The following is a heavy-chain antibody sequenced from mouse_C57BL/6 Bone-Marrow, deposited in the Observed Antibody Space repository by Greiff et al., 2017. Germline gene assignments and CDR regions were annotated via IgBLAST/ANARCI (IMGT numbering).Heavy chain of an antibody. CDR3: AGYYYGSSYPFAY. D-gene: IGHD1-1*01. Sequence: EVKLVESGGGLVQPGGSLKLSCAASGFTFSDYGMAWVRQAPRKGPAWVAFISNLAYSIYYADTVTGRFTISRENAKNTLYLEMSSLRSEDTAMYYCAGYYYGSSYPFAYGGQGTLVTVSA. CDR1: GFTFSDYG. J-gene: IGHJ3*01. CDR2: ISNLAYSI. V-gene: IGHV5-15*01.